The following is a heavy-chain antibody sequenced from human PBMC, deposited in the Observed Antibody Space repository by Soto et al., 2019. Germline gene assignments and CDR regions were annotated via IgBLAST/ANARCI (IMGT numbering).Heavy chain of an antibody. CDR1: GGTFSSYA. Sequence: SEKVSCKASGGTFSSYAISRVRQAPGQGLEWMGGIIPNFGTANYAQKFQGRVTITADESTSTAYMELSSLRSEDTAVYFCARGSYDILTGYPYYFDYWGQGTLVTVSS. CDR2: IIPNFGTA. CDR3: ARGSYDILTGYPYYFDY. V-gene: IGHV1-69*13. J-gene: IGHJ4*02. D-gene: IGHD3-9*01.